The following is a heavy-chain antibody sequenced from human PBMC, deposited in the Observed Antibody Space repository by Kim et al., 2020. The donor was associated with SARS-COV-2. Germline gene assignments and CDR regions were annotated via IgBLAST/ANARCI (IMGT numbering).Heavy chain of an antibody. V-gene: IGHV3-48*04. Sequence: GGSLRLSCAASGFTFSSYSMNWVRQTPGKGLEWFSYIRGSGSTIYYADSVKGRFTISRDNAKNSLYLQINSLRAEDTAVYYCARDRDYGDYYYWGQGTLITVSS. D-gene: IGHD4-17*01. CDR3: ARDRDYGDYYY. J-gene: IGHJ4*02. CDR1: GFTFSSYS. CDR2: IRGSGSTI.